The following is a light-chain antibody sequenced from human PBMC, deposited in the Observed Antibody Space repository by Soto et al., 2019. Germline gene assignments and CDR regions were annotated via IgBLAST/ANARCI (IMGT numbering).Light chain of an antibody. CDR3: QQTRSFPLT. J-gene: IGKJ4*01. V-gene: IGKV2-28*01. CDR1: QSLLHSNGYNY. CDR2: SAS. Sequence: DIVMTQSPLSLPVTPGEPASISCRSSQSLLHSNGYNYLDWYQQKPGRAPKLLIYSASSLQSGAPSRFTGSGSGTDFTLTITSLQPDDAAVYYCQQTRSFPLTFGGGTKVDIK.